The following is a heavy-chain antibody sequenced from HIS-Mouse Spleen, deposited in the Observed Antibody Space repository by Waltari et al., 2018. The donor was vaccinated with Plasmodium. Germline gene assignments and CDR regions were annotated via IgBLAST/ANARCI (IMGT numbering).Heavy chain of an antibody. D-gene: IGHD3-10*01. V-gene: IGHV4-38-2*02. CDR2: IYHSGST. J-gene: IGHJ4*02. Sequence: QVQLQESGPGLVKPSETLSLTCTVSGYSIRSGYYWGWLRQPPGKGLEWIGSIYHSGSTYYNPSLKSRVTISVDTSKNQFSLKLSSVTAADTAVYYCARQSYYGSGSYYNVGWGQGTLVTVSP. CDR3: ARQSYYGSGSYYNVG. CDR1: GYSIRSGYY.